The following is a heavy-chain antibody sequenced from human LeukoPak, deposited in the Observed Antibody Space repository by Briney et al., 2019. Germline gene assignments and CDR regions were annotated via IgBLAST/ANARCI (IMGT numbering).Heavy chain of an antibody. D-gene: IGHD4-17*01. J-gene: IGHJ3*02. CDR2: INANADTT. CDR3: ATAPDYGDYSDAFDI. Sequence: GGSLRLSCAASGFTFGSYALSWVRQAPGKGLEWVSVINANADTTYYADSVKGRFTISRDNSKNTLYLQMNSLRAEDTAVYYCATAPDYGDYSDAFDIWGQGTMVTVSS. V-gene: IGHV3-23*01. CDR1: GFTFGSYA.